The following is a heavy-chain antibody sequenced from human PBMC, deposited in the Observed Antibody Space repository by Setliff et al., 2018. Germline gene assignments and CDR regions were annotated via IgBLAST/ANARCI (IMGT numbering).Heavy chain of an antibody. CDR2: IYSGGTT. J-gene: IGHJ4*02. V-gene: IGHV4-39*01. Sequence: SETLSLTCSVSGDSLDSIAEGNQFWAWIRQPPGKGLEWIGRIYSGGTTYYNSSLKSRVTISVDTSKSQFSLRLNSVTAADTAVYYCARTGTYRYFDYWGRGTLVTVSS. CDR1: GDSLDSIAEGNQF. CDR3: ARTGTYRYFDY. D-gene: IGHD1-1*01.